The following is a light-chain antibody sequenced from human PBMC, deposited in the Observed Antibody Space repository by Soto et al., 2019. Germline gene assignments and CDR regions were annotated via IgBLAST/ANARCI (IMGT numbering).Light chain of an antibody. CDR1: YGISTF. Sequence: QLSQSLFSVSSKKSDRVCIKCLASYGISTFLAWYQQHPGTAPKRLIYDASNLQSGVPSRFSGSGSGTEFTLTISSLQPEDFATYYCQLVNNYPLTSAG. CDR2: DAS. CDR3: QLVNNYPLT. J-gene: IGKJ4*01. V-gene: IGKV1-9*01.